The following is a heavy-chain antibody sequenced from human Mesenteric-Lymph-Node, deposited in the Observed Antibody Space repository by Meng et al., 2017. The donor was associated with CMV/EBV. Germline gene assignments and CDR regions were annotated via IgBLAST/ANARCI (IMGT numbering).Heavy chain of an antibody. Sequence: GESLKISCAASGFTFSSYWMHWVRQAPGKGLVWVSRINSDGSSTSYADSVKGRFTISRDNAKNTLYLQMNSLKAEDTAVYYCAKVGGTYLYEIDYWGQGTLVTVSS. V-gene: IGHV3-74*01. CDR1: GFTFSSYW. J-gene: IGHJ4*01. CDR3: AKVGGTYLYEIDY. CDR2: INSDGSST. D-gene: IGHD1-26*01.